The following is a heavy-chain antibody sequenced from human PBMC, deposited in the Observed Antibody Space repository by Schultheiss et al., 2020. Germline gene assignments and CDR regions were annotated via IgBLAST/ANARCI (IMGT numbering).Heavy chain of an antibody. CDR2: IGSSGSP. CDR1: GFTFVNYA. Sequence: GGSLRLSCAASGFTFVNYAMSWVRRAPEKGLEWVALIGSSGSPYYADSVKGRFTISRDNSKNTLYLQMNSLRAEDTAVYYCARARHYCSGGSCYLHDFDYWGQGTLVTVSS. CDR3: ARARHYCSGGSCYLHDFDY. V-gene: IGHV3-23*01. D-gene: IGHD2-15*01. J-gene: IGHJ4*02.